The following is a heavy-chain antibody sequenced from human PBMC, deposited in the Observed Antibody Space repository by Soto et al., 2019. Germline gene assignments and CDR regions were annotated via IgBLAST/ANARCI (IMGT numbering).Heavy chain of an antibody. CDR1: GGSISRGSYY. CDR2: IYSTEST. V-gene: IGHV4-30-4*08. J-gene: IGHJ6*03. D-gene: IGHD3-3*01. Sequence: SETLSLTCTVSGGSISRGSYYWTWIRQHPGKGLEWIGYIYSTESTNYNPSLKSRLTISVDTSKNQFSLKLSSVTAADTAVYYCARQRGEYYDFWSGYPSPSYYYYYMDVWGKGTTVTVSS. CDR3: ARQRGEYYDFWSGYPSPSYYYYYMDV.